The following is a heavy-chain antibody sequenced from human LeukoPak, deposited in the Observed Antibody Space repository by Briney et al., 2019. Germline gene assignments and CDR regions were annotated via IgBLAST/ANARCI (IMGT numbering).Heavy chain of an antibody. CDR3: AKDHQCYDRSGYCPIDY. CDR2: IKQDGSAK. J-gene: IGHJ4*02. Sequence: GGSLRLSCAASGFTFSRHWMYWVRQAPGKGLEWVANIKQDGSAKPYVDSVKGRFTISRDNAKNSLFLQMNSLRAEDTAVYYCAKDHQCYDRSGYCPIDYWGQGTLVTVSA. V-gene: IGHV3-7*03. CDR1: GFTFSRHW. D-gene: IGHD3-22*01.